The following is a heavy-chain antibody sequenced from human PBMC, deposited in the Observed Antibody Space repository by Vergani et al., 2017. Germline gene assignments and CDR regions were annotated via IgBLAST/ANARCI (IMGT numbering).Heavy chain of an antibody. CDR3: ARLYGRDSSGSKYFDY. CDR2: IYPGDSDT. Sequence: EGQLVQSGAEVKKPGESLKISCKGSGYSFSDYWIAWVRQMPGKGLEWMGIIYPGDSDTRYSPSFQGQVTISVDKSISTAYLQWSSLKASDTAIYYCARLYGRDSSGSKYFDYWGQGTLVTVSS. D-gene: IGHD3-22*01. CDR1: GYSFSDYW. J-gene: IGHJ4*02. V-gene: IGHV5-51*01.